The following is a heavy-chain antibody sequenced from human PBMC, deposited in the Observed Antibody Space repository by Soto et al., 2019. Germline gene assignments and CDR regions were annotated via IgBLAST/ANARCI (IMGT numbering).Heavy chain of an antibody. CDR3: ARGLTYYYDSSGHMALDY. CDR1: GYAFTSYG. Sequence: GASVKVSCKASGYAFTSYGISWVRQAPGQGLGRMGWISAYNGNTNYAQKLQGRVTMTTDTYTSTTYMKQRSLRSDDTAVYYFARGLTYYYDSSGHMALDYWGQGTLVTVSS. V-gene: IGHV1-18*01. CDR2: ISAYNGNT. J-gene: IGHJ4*02. D-gene: IGHD3-22*01.